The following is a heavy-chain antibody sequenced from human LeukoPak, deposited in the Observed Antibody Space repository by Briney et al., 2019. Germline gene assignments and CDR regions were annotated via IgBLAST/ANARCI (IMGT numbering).Heavy chain of an antibody. CDR1: GFTFSSYS. V-gene: IGHV3-21*01. J-gene: IGHJ4*02. CDR3: ARDRDGSGSYYSY. Sequence: GGSLGLSCAASGFTFSSYSMNWVRQAPGKGLEWVSSISSSSSYIYYADSVKGRFTISRDNAKNSLYLQMNSLRAEDTAVYFCARDRDGSGSYYSYWGQGTLVTVSS. D-gene: IGHD3-10*01. CDR2: ISSSSSYI.